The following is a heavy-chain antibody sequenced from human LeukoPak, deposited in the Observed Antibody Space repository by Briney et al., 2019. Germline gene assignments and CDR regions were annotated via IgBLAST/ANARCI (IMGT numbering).Heavy chain of an antibody. J-gene: IGHJ2*01. V-gene: IGHV1-69*04. CDR2: IIPIHGIA. D-gene: IGHD2-21*02. Sequence: GASVKVSCKASGATFTSYAISWVRQAPGQGLEWMGRIIPIHGIANYAQKFQRRVTITADKSTSTAYMELSSLRSEDTAVYYCAIGNIVVVTASYWYFDLWGRGTLVTVSS. CDR3: AIGNIVVVTASYWYFDL. CDR1: GATFTSYA.